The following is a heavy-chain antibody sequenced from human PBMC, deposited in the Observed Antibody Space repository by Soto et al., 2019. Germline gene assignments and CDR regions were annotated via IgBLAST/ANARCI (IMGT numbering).Heavy chain of an antibody. CDR2: IMPVFRTP. CDR3: ARDTDRPQLGGNYYYILDV. Sequence: QVQLEQSGAEVKKPGSSVKVSCKASGGTFRTAAISWVRQAPGQGLEWMGGIMPVFRTPDYAQKFQGRVTITADESTNTDYMELSGLRSDDTAVYYCARDTDRPQLGGNYYYILDVWGQGTTITVSS. J-gene: IGHJ6*02. V-gene: IGHV1-69*12. D-gene: IGHD2-8*02. CDR1: GGTFRTAA.